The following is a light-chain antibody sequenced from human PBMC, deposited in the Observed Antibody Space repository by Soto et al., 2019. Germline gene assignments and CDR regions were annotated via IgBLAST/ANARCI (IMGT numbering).Light chain of an antibody. CDR3: QQSYALVRT. J-gene: IGKJ4*01. Sequence: DIQLTQSPSSLSASVLDIVTITCRASQGISTFLNWYQQKPGKAPRLLIYAASRLQSGVPARFSGSGVETDFTLTITSLQPEDFGIYYCQQSYALVRTFGGGTKVDIK. V-gene: IGKV1-39*01. CDR1: QGISTF. CDR2: AAS.